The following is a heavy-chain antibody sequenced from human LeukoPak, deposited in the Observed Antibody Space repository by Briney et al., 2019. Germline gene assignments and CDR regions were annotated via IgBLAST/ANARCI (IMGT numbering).Heavy chain of an antibody. V-gene: IGHV3-23*01. CDR3: ASQGSSGYSPFDY. CDR2: ISGSGGSS. CDR1: GFSFSSYA. Sequence: GGSLRLSCAASGFSFSSYAVTWVRQAPGRGLEWVSAISGSGGSSYHADSVKGRFTISRDNSKNTLYMQMNRLRFEDTACYYCASQGSSGYSPFDYWGQGTLVTVSS. J-gene: IGHJ4*02. D-gene: IGHD3-22*01.